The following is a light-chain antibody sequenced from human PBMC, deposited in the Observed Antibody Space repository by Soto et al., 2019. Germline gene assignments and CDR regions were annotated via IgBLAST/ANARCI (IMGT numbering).Light chain of an antibody. CDR3: QQRSNWPPLT. V-gene: IGKV3D-20*02. CDR2: GAS. J-gene: IGKJ4*01. CDR1: QSLYSN. Sequence: EIVLTQSPGTLALSPGDRATLSCRASQSLYSNLAWYQQKPGQAPRLLIYGASTRATGIPDRFSGSGSGTDFTLTISRLEPEDFAVYYCQQRSNWPPLTFGGGTKVDIK.